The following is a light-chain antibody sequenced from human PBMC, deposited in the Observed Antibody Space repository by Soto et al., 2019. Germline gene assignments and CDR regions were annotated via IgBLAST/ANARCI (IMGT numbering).Light chain of an antibody. J-gene: IGKJ4*01. CDR3: QQYGTLPLT. Sequence: EIVLTQSPCTLSLPPGDRATVSCRAGQTVPSNYVAWYQHKPGQAPRLLIYAASTRATGIPDRFSGSASGTVFTLTITRLEPEDFAVYYCQQYGTLPLTVGGGTKVDIK. V-gene: IGKV3-20*01. CDR1: QTVPSNY. CDR2: AAS.